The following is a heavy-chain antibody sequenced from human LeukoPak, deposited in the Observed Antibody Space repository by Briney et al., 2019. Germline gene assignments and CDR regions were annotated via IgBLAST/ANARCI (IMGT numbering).Heavy chain of an antibody. CDR2: IYPGDSDT. J-gene: IGHJ5*02. CDR1: GYSFTNYW. CDR3: ARQYLGYCSGGSCYGDLSESWFDP. Sequence: HGESLKISCQGSGYSFTNYWIGWVRQMPGKGLEWMGIIYPGDSDTRYSPSFQGQVTISADKSISTAYLQWSSLKASDTAMYYCARQYLGYCSGGSCYGDLSESWFDPWGQGTLVTVSS. V-gene: IGHV5-51*01. D-gene: IGHD2-15*01.